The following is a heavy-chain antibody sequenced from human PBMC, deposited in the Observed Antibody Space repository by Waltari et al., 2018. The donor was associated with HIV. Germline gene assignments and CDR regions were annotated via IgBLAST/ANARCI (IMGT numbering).Heavy chain of an antibody. CDR1: GGSLSGYF. D-gene: IGHD6-13*01. Sequence: QVQLQESGPGLVKPSETLSATCAVSGGSLSGYFWSWIRQPPGQGLEWIGYIYYTGSTNSTPSLKGRVAISIDTSRNQFSLILNSMTAADTAVYFCARHVGSSWLFSWGQGTLVTVSS. J-gene: IGHJ4*02. CDR3: ARHVGSSWLFS. CDR2: IYYTGST. V-gene: IGHV4-59*08.